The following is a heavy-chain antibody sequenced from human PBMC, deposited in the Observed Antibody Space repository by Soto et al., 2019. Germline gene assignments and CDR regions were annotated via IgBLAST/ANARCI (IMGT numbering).Heavy chain of an antibody. J-gene: IGHJ5*02. V-gene: IGHV5-51*01. CDR1: GYSFTSYW. D-gene: IGHD6-6*01. CDR3: ARQKQLVLDH. Sequence: GESLKISCKGSGYSFTSYWIGWVRQMPGKGLEWMGIIYPGDSDNRYSPSFQGQVNISADKSISTAYLQWSSLKDSDTAMYYCARQKQLVLDHWGQATMVTLSS. CDR2: IYPGDSDN.